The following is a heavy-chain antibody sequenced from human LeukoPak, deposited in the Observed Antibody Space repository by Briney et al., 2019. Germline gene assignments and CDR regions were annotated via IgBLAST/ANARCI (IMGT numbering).Heavy chain of an antibody. CDR3: ASGESGSSPSHYYYYGMDV. V-gene: IGHV1-2*04. Sequence: ASVKVSCKASGYTFTGYYMHWVRQAPGQGLEWMGWINPNSGGTNYAQKFQGWVTMTRDTSISTAYMELSRLRSDDTAVYYCASGESGSSPSHYYYYGMDVWGQGTTVTVSS. CDR1: GYTFTGYY. D-gene: IGHD3-10*01. CDR2: INPNSGGT. J-gene: IGHJ6*02.